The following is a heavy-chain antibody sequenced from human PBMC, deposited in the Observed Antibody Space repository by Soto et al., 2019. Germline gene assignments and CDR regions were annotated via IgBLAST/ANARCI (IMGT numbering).Heavy chain of an antibody. V-gene: IGHV3-23*01. CDR3: ANRPGSGLRYFDWWDPGNIDY. CDR1: GFTFSSYA. CDR2: ISGSGGST. J-gene: IGHJ4*02. D-gene: IGHD3-9*01. Sequence: GGSLRLSCAASGFTFSSYAMSWVRQAPGKGLEWVSAISGSGGSTYYADSVKGRFTISRDNSKNTLYLQMNSLRAEDTAVYYCANRPGSGLRYFDWWDPGNIDYWGQGTLVTVSS.